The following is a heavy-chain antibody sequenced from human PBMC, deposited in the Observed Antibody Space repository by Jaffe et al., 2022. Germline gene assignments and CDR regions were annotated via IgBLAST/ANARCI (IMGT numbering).Heavy chain of an antibody. D-gene: IGHD6-19*01. J-gene: IGHJ4*02. CDR3: ARHSSGFDYFDY. CDR1: GYSISSGYY. V-gene: IGHV4-38-2*01. Sequence: QVQLQESGPGLVKPSETLSLTCAVSGYSISSGYYWGWIRQPPGKGLEWIGSIYHSGSTYYNPSLKSRVTISVDTSKNQFSLKLSSVTAADTAVYYCARHSSGFDYFDYWGQGTLVTVSS. CDR2: IYHSGST.